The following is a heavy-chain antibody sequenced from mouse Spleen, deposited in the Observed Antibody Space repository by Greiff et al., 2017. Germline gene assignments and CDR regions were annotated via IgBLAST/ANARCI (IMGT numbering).Heavy chain of an antibody. CDR1: GYTFTSYW. J-gene: IGHJ4*01. CDR2: INPSNGGT. CDR3: AYGNYVSYAMDY. Sequence: QVQLQQPGTELVKPGASVKLSCKASGYTFTSYWMHWVKQRPGQGLEWIGNINPSNGGTNYNEKFKSKATLTVDKSSSTAYIQLSSLTSEDSAVYYCAYGNYVSYAMDYWGQGTSVTVSS. D-gene: IGHD2-10*02. V-gene: IGHV1-53*01.